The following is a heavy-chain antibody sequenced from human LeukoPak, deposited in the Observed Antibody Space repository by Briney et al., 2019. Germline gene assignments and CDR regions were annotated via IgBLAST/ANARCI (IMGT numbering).Heavy chain of an antibody. D-gene: IGHD6-13*01. J-gene: IGHJ4*02. CDR2: ISSSGGTI. V-gene: IGHV3-48*03. CDR1: GFTFSSSE. CDR3: ARSGQHLFDF. Sequence: GGSLRLSRAASGFTFSSSEMNWVRQAPGRGREWVSYISSSGGTISYADSVKGRFTISRDNAKNSLYLQMNSLRAEDTAIYYCARSGQHLFDFWGQGTLVTVSS.